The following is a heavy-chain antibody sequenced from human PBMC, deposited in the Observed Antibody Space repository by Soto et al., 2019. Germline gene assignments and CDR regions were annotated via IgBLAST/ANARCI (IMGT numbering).Heavy chain of an antibody. Sequence: ASVKVSCKASGYTFTGYYMHWVRQAPGQGLEWMGWINPNSGGTNYAQKFQGWVTMARDTSISTAYMELSRLRSDDTAVYYCARGSNGDKYYYYGTDVWGQGTTVTFSS. V-gene: IGHV1-2*04. CDR3: ARGSNGDKYYYYGTDV. CDR2: INPNSGGT. CDR1: GYTFTGYY. D-gene: IGHD4-17*01. J-gene: IGHJ6*02.